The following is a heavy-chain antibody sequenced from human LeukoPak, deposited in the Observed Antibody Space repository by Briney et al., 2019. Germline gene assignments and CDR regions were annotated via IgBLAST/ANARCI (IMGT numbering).Heavy chain of an antibody. CDR3: ARIPTVTFFDY. V-gene: IGHV4-34*01. J-gene: IGHJ4*02. CDR1: GGSFSGYY. CDR2: INHSRST. D-gene: IGHD4-17*01. Sequence: SETLSLTCAVYGGSFSGYYWSWIRQPPGKGLEWIGEINHSRSTNYNPSLKSRVTISVDTSKNQFSLKLSSVTAADTAVYYCARIPTVTFFDYWGQGTLVTVSS.